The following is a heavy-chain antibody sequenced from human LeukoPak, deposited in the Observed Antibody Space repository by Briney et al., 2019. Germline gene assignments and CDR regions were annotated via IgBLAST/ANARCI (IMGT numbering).Heavy chain of an antibody. D-gene: IGHD3-9*01. CDR3: ARTYYDILTGPATFDY. CDR2: TDPSSGNI. Sequence: ASVKVSCKASGYTFTSSYMHWVRQAPGQGLEWMGMTDPSSGNINYPKKFQGRVTVTRDTSTSTLYMDLSSLRSDDTAVYYCARTYYDILTGPATFDYWGQGTLVTVSS. V-gene: IGHV1-46*01. CDR1: GYTFTSSY. J-gene: IGHJ4*02.